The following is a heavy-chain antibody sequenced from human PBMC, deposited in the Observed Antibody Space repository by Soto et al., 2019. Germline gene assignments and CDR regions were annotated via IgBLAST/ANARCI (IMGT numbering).Heavy chain of an antibody. Sequence: GGSLRLSCAASGFTFSSYAMHWVRQAPGKGLEYVSAISSNGGSTYYANSVKGRFTISRDNSKNTLYLQMGSLRAEDMAVYYCAREREDDFWSGYSDYWGQGTLVTVSS. V-gene: IGHV3-64*01. CDR2: ISSNGGST. CDR3: AREREDDFWSGYSDY. CDR1: GFTFSSYA. J-gene: IGHJ4*02. D-gene: IGHD3-3*01.